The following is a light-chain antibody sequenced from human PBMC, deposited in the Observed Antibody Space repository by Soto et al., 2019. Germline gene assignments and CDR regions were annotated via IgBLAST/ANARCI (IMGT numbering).Light chain of an antibody. CDR1: QGIANV. V-gene: IGKV1-9*01. J-gene: IGKJ3*01. CDR3: QQLNSFPIP. CDR2: GAS. Sequence: IQLTQSPSSLSASVGDRVTISCRASQGIANVLAWYQQKPGKAPKLLIYGASTLLSGVTSRFSGSGSGTDFTLTISSLQPEDFATYYCQQLNSFPIPFGPGTKVDTK.